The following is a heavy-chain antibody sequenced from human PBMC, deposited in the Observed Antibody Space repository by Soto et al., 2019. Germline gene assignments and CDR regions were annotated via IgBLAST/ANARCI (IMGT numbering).Heavy chain of an antibody. V-gene: IGHV4-59*08. D-gene: IGHD3-16*01. Sequence: SETLSLTCTVSGGSISSYYWSWIRQPPGKGLEWIGYIYYSGSTNYNPSLKSRVTISVDTSKNQFSLKLSSVTATDTAVYYCARGAPVWGPTDSFDIGGKGTMATV. CDR3: ARGAPVWGPTDSFDI. CDR2: IYYSGST. J-gene: IGHJ3*02. CDR1: GGSISSYY.